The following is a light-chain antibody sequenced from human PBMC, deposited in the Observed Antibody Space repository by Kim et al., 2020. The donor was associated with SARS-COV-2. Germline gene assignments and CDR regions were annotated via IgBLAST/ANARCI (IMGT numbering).Light chain of an antibody. J-gene: IGLJ3*02. V-gene: IGLV2-14*03. CDR2: DVS. CDR3: SSYTSSSTA. Sequence: PGQSITVSCTGTSSDVGGYNYVSWYQQHPGKAPKLMIYDVSNRPSGVSNRFSGSKSGNTASLTISGLQAEDEADYYCSSYTSSSTAFGGGTQLTVL. CDR1: SSDVGGYNY.